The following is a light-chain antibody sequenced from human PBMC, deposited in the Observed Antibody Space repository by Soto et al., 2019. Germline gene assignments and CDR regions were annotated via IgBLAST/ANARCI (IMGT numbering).Light chain of an antibody. CDR2: GAS. CDR1: HSVSSR. J-gene: IGKJ4*01. V-gene: IGKV3-15*01. Sequence: EIVMTQSPATLSVSPGERATLSCRASHSVSSRLAWYQQKPGQAPRLLIYGASTRATGLPARFSGSGSGTEFTLTISSLQSEGFAVYYCQHYTNWPLTFGGGTKVEIK. CDR3: QHYTNWPLT.